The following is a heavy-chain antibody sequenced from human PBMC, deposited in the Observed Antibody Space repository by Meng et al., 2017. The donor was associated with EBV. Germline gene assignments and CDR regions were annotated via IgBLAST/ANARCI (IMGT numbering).Heavy chain of an antibody. D-gene: IGHD4-17*01. J-gene: IGHJ2*01. V-gene: IGHV1-18*01. CDR2: ITPYNDNT. Sequence: VQLVRSGAAVKKPGASVWVTSTASVYTFTIYGIGWARQAPGQGLEWMGWITPYNDNTKVAQRFQDRVTLTADRSTNTVFMELRNLKSDDTAVYYCARDSSTVDRYLDLWGRGTLVTVSS. CDR1: VYTFTIYG. CDR3: ARDSSTVDRYLDL.